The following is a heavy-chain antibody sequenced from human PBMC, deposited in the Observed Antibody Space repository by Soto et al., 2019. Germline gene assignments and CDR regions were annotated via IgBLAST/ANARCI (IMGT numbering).Heavy chain of an antibody. J-gene: IGHJ4*02. D-gene: IGHD2-2*01. CDR3: ATPGIVVEPPANGVFDY. Sequence: GGSLILSCAASGFTFNNYWMTWVRQAPGRGLEWVANINPDGSGKYYVDSVKGRFTISRDNAKNSLYLQMNSLRAEDTAVYYCATPGIVVEPPANGVFDYWGQGALVTVSS. CDR2: INPDGSGK. V-gene: IGHV3-7*03. CDR1: GFTFNNYW.